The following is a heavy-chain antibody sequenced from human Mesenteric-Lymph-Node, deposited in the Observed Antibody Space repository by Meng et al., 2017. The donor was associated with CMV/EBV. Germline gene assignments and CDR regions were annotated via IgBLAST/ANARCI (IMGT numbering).Heavy chain of an antibody. CDR1: GYTFTGYY. J-gene: IGHJ3*02. CDR2: INPNSGGT. CDR3: ARDEGRGLGRVDAFDI. D-gene: IGHD7-27*01. Sequence: ASVKVSCKASGYTFTGYYMHWVRQAPGQGLEWMGWINPNSGGTNYAQKFQGRVTMTRDTSISTAYMELSRLRSDDTAVYYCARDEGRGLGRVDAFDIWGQGTMVTVSS. V-gene: IGHV1-2*02.